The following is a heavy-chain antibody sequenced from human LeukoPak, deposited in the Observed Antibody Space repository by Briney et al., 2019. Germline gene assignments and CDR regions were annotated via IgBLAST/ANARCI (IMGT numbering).Heavy chain of an antibody. CDR3: ARQEYCSGGSCYTWFNP. CDR1: GYSFTSYW. V-gene: IGHV5-51*01. J-gene: IGHJ5*02. CDR2: IYPGDSDT. D-gene: IGHD2-15*01. Sequence: KDGESLKISCKGSGYSFTSYWIGWVRQMPGKGLEWMGIIYPGDSDTRYSPSFQGLVTISADKSISTAYLQWSSLKASDTAMYYCARQEYCSGGSCYTWFNPWGQGTLVTVSS.